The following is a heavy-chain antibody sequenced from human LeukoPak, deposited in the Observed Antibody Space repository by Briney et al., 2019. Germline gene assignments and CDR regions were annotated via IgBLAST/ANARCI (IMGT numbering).Heavy chain of an antibody. D-gene: IGHD1-26*01. CDR2: INHNGSA. V-gene: IGHV4-34*01. CDR1: GFTFNAYN. Sequence: PGGSLRLSCAASGFTFNAYNMNWIRQAPGKGLEWIGEINHNGSANYISSLKSRLTLSVDTSKDQFSLKLISVTAADTAVYFCARLVGAIKHDYFYYYLDVWGKGTTVTVPS. CDR3: ARLVGAIKHDYFYYYLDV. J-gene: IGHJ6*03.